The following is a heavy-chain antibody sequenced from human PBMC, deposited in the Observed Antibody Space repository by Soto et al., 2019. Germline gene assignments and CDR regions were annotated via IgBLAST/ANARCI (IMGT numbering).Heavy chain of an antibody. CDR1: GGSISSRSHY. V-gene: IGHV4-39*01. CDR2: SYYRGST. D-gene: IGHD3-3*01. J-gene: IGHJ4*02. CDR3: AKADGFGVVTPFFEY. Sequence: PSETLSLTCTVSGGSISSRSHYWGWIRQSPGKHLEWIGSSYYRGSTHYNPSLKTRVTISVDTSKNQVFLKVFSVTAADTAVYYCAKADGFGVVTPFFEYWGQGILVTVSS.